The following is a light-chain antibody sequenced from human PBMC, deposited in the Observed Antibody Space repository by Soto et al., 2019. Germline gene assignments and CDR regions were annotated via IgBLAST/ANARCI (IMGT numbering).Light chain of an antibody. CDR3: QQSEALVLS. Sequence: DIQMTQSPSSLSASVGDRVTITCQASQDITDYLHWYQQKPGKAPRLLIYDASNLETGVPSRFSGSGAGTDFSFTIISLQPEDIATYYCQQSEALVLSFGGGTKVEIK. CDR2: DAS. V-gene: IGKV1-33*01. J-gene: IGKJ4*01. CDR1: QDITDY.